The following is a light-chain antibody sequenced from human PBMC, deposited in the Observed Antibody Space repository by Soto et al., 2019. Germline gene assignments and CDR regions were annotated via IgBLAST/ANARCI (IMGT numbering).Light chain of an antibody. J-gene: IGLJ2*01. Sequence: QSALTQPASVSGSPGQSITISCTGTSSDVGGYNYVSWYQQHPGKAPKLMIYEVSNRPSGVSNRFSGSKSGNTASLTISGLQAEDEGDYYCSTYTNSITIFGGGTKVTVL. CDR3: STYTNSITI. CDR2: EVS. V-gene: IGLV2-14*01. CDR1: SSDVGGYNY.